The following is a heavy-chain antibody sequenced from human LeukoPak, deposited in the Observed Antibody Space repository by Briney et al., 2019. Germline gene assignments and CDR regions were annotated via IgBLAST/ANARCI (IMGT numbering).Heavy chain of an antibody. V-gene: IGHV4-34*01. CDR3: ASSGIAVTGPAYYFHY. D-gene: IGHD6-19*01. CDR1: GESFKAYY. J-gene: IGHJ4*02. CDR2: INHSGST. Sequence: PSETLSLTCASYGESFKAYYWNWIRQSPGKGLEWIGEINHSGSTKYNPALKSRVTISVDASMSQSSLTLTSVTAADSAVYYCASSGIAVTGPAYYFHYWGQGTLVTVPS.